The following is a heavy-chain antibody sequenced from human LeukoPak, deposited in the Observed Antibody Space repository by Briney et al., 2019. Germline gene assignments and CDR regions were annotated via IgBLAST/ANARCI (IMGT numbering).Heavy chain of an antibody. Sequence: PGGSLRLSCTASGFSFNTYWMTWVRQSPRKGLECMANISPDGRERYYLDSVKGRFTVSRDNTKNSLYLQMNSLRAEDSAVYHCVRALNWDSHWGQGILVTVSS. CDR1: GFSFNTYW. J-gene: IGHJ4*02. CDR3: VRALNWDSH. D-gene: IGHD1-26*01. CDR2: ISPDGRER. V-gene: IGHV3-7*01.